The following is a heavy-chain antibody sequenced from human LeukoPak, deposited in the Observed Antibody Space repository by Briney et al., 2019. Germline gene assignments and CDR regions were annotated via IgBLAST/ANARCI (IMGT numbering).Heavy chain of an antibody. CDR3: AKGSIHYYGSGSYFQH. V-gene: IGHV3-9*01. Sequence: GRSLRLSCAASGFTFDDYAMHWVRQAPGKGLEWVSGISWNSGSIGYADSVKGRFTISRDNAKNSLYLQMNSLRAEDTALYYCAKGSIHYYGSGSYFQHWGQGTLVTVSS. J-gene: IGHJ1*01. CDR2: ISWNSGSI. D-gene: IGHD3-10*01. CDR1: GFTFDDYA.